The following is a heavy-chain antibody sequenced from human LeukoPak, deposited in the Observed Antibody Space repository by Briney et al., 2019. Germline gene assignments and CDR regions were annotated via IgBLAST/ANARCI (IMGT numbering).Heavy chain of an antibody. D-gene: IGHD2-2*01. CDR1: GGSISSHY. J-gene: IGHJ5*02. CDR3: ARGPEYCSSTSCYPRCNWFDP. Sequence: SETLSLTCTVSGGSISSHYWSWIRQPPGKGLEWIGYIYYSGSTNYNPSLKSRVTISVDTSKNQFSLKLSSVTAADTAVYYCARGPEYCSSTSCYPRCNWFDPWGQGTLVTVSS. V-gene: IGHV4-59*11. CDR2: IYYSGST.